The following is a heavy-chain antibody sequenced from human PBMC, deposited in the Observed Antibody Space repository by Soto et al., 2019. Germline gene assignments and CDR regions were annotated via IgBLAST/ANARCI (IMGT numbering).Heavy chain of an antibody. CDR3: ARRVGSCSGTSCNGWFDP. V-gene: IGHV4-39*01. Sequence: ESLSLSCRVSGDSISKTTSYWGWIRQPPGKGLEWIGTIYHSGSTYYNPSLMSRVTLSVDKSKNQFSLKLNSVTAADTAVYYCARRVGSCSGTSCNGWFDPWGQGTLVTVYS. D-gene: IGHD2-2*01. CDR2: IYHSGST. J-gene: IGHJ5*02. CDR1: GDSISKTTSY.